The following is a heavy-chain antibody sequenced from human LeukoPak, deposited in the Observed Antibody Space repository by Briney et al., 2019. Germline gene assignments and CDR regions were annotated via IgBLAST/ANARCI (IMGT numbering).Heavy chain of an antibody. CDR3: ARDRAVVAATLTYWFDP. D-gene: IGHD2-15*01. V-gene: IGHV4-4*07. J-gene: IGHJ5*02. CDR2: IYTSGST. CDR1: GGSISSYY. Sequence: SETLSLTCTVSGGSISSYYWSWIRQPAGKGLEWIGRIYTSGSTNYNPSLKSRVTMSVDTSKNQFSLKLSSVTAADTAVYYCARDRAVVAATLTYWFDPWGQGTLVTVSS.